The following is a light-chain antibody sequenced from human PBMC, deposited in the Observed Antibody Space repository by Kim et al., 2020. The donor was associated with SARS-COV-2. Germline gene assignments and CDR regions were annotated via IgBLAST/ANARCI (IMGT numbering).Light chain of an antibody. CDR1: SGSIASNY. Sequence: KTVTISCTRGSGSIASNYVQWYQQCPGSAPTTVIYEDNQRPSGVPGRFSGSIDSSSNSASLTISGLKTEDEADYYCQSYDSSNHVVFGGGTQVTVL. CDR2: EDN. CDR3: QSYDSSNHVV. V-gene: IGLV6-57*03. J-gene: IGLJ2*01.